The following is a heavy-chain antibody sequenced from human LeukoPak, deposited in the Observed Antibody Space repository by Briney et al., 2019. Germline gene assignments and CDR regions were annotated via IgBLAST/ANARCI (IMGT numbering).Heavy chain of an antibody. Sequence: GGSLRLSCAASGFTFSSYAMHWVRQAPGKGLEYVSAISSNGGSTYYANSVKGRFTISRDNSKNTLYLQMGSLRAGDMAVYYCVACGWTGVDYWGQGTLVTVSS. V-gene: IGHV3-64*01. CDR3: VACGWTGVDY. J-gene: IGHJ4*02. CDR1: GFTFSSYA. D-gene: IGHD3/OR15-3a*01. CDR2: ISSNGGST.